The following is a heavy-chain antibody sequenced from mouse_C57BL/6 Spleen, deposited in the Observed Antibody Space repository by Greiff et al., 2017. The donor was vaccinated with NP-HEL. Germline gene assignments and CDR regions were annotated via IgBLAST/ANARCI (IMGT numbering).Heavy chain of an antibody. V-gene: IGHV1-53*01. D-gene: IGHD1-1*01. Sequence: VQLQQSGTELVKPGASVKLSCKASGYTFTSYWMHWVKQRPGQGLEWIGNINPSNGGTNYNEKFKSKATLTVDKSSSTAYMQLSSLTSEDSAVYYCARSRTVGVYFDVWGTGTTVTVSS. CDR2: INPSNGGT. CDR3: ARSRTVGVYFDV. CDR1: GYTFTSYW. J-gene: IGHJ1*03.